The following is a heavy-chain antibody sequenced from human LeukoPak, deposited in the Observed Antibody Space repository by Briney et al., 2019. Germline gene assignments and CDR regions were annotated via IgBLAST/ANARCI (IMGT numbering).Heavy chain of an antibody. Sequence: ASVKVSCKASGYTFTSYNMHWVRQAPGQRPEWMGWINTGNGNTGYAQKFQGRVTMTRDASTSTVYMELSSLRFEDTAVYYCARDWGIEGRDIPVAGRSDYYFGLDVWGPGTTVTVSS. V-gene: IGHV1-3*04. CDR1: GYTFTSYN. CDR3: ARDWGIEGRDIPVAGRSDYYFGLDV. CDR2: INTGNGNT. J-gene: IGHJ6*02. D-gene: IGHD6-19*01.